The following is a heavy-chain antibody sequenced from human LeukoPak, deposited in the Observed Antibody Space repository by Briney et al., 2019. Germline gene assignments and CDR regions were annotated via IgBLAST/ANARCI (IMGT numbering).Heavy chain of an antibody. CDR2: IKSKTDGGTT. CDR1: GFTFGSYS. D-gene: IGHD4-23*01. J-gene: IGHJ6*02. V-gene: IGHV3-15*01. Sequence: PGGSLRLSCAASGFTFGSYSMGWVRQAPGKGLEWVGRIKSKTDGGTTDYAAPVKGRFTISRDDSKNTLYLQMNSLKTEDTAVYYCTTGHGYGGLYCYYGMDVWGQGTTVTVSS. CDR3: TTGHGYGGLYCYYGMDV.